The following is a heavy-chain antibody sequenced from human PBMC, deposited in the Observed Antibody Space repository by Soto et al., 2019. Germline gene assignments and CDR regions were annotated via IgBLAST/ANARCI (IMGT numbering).Heavy chain of an antibody. V-gene: IGHV3-74*01. D-gene: IGHD2-8*01. Sequence: RQSWRHWYGASGVTFSSYWMHWVRQAPGKGLVWVSRINPGGSITAYADSVKGRFTISRDNAKNTLYLQMNSLRGDDTAVYYCARVPTGKYGVWNYWGQGTLVTVSS. CDR3: ARVPTGKYGVWNY. J-gene: IGHJ4*02. CDR2: INPGGSIT. CDR1: GVTFSSYW.